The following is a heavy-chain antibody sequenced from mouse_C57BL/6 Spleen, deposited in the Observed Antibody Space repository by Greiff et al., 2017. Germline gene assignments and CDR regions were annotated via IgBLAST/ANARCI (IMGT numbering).Heavy chain of an antibody. Sequence: VQLQQPGAELVKPGASVKLSCKASGYTFTSYWMHWVKQRPGQGLEWIGMIHPNSGSTNYNEKFKSKATLTVDKSSSTAYMQLSSLTSEDSAVYYCAPFYYGNSWFAYWGQGTLVTVSA. D-gene: IGHD2-1*01. CDR1: GYTFTSYW. CDR2: IHPNSGST. J-gene: IGHJ3*01. V-gene: IGHV1-64*01. CDR3: APFYYGNSWFAY.